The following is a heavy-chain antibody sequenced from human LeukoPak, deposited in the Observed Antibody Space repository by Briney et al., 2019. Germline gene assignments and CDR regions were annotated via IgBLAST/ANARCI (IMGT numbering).Heavy chain of an antibody. J-gene: IGHJ4*02. CDR2: ISNSGFYI. Sequence: GGSLRLSCAASGFTLSSYTTNWVRQAPGKGLEWVSSISNSGFYIYYADSVKGRFVVSRDNANNSLYLQMNSLRDEDTAVYYCARPSYASGSFFDYWGQGTLVTVSS. CDR1: GFTLSSYT. D-gene: IGHD3-10*01. V-gene: IGHV3-21*04. CDR3: ARPSYASGSFFDY.